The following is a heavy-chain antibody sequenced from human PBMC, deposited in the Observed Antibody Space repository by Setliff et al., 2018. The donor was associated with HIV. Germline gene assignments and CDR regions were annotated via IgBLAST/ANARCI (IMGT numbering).Heavy chain of an antibody. J-gene: IGHJ2*01. Sequence: SETLSLTCTVSGGSISRGGYYWNWIRQLPGQGLEWMGYISHSGGTYYNPSIEGRVSLSVDSSKNQFSLHLSSVPAADTAVYFCARDGLRGYSYGIGWHIEVWGRGTLVTVSS. CDR3: ARDGLRGYSYGIGWHIEV. CDR2: ISHSGGT. CDR1: GGSISRGGYY. D-gene: IGHD5-18*01. V-gene: IGHV4-31*03.